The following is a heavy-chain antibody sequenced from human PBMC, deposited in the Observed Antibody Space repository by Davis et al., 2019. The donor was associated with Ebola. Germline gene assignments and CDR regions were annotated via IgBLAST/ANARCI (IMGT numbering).Heavy chain of an antibody. CDR2: IYHTGST. V-gene: IGHV4-39*01. D-gene: IGHD3-10*01. CDR3: ARRDFGRLGNYYGLDV. J-gene: IGHJ6*02. Sequence: PSETLSLTCTVSGGSVSSSGSYWGWVRQPPGKGLQWIGNIYHTGSTSYNPSLKSRVTMSLDTPKNQFSLKLSSVTAADTAVYYCARRDFGRLGNYYGLDVWGQGTTVTVSS. CDR1: GGSVSSSGSY.